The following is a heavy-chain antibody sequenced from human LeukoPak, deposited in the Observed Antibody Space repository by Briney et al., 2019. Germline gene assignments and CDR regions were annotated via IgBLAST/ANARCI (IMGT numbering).Heavy chain of an antibody. V-gene: IGHV3-23*01. CDR1: GFTFSSYA. CDR2: ISGSGGST. Sequence: GGSLRLSCAASGFTFSSYAMSWVRQAPGKGLEWVSAISGSGGSTYYADSVKGRFTISRDNSKNTLYLQMNSLRAEDTAVYYCAKVDDYYGSGSNHFDYWGQGTLVTVSS. D-gene: IGHD3-10*01. CDR3: AKVDDYYGSGSNHFDY. J-gene: IGHJ4*02.